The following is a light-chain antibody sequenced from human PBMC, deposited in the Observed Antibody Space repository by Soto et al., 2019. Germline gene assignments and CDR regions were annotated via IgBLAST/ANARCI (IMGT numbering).Light chain of an antibody. CDR2: EVS. CDR3: SSYTSSSTLWV. Sequence: QSVLTQPASVSGSPGQSITISCTGTSSDVGGYNYVSWYQQHPGKAPKLMIYEVSNRPSGVSNRFSGSKSGNTASLTISGRQAEDEADDYCSSYTSSSTLWVFGGGTKLTVL. CDR1: SSDVGGYNY. J-gene: IGLJ3*02. V-gene: IGLV2-14*01.